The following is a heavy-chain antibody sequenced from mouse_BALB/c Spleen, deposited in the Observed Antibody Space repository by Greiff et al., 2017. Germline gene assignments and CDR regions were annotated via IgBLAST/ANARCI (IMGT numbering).Heavy chain of an antibody. Sequence: VQLKESGAELVKPGASVKLSCTASGFNIKDTYMHWVKQRPEQGLEWIGRIDPANGNTKYDPKFQGKATITADTSSNTAYLQLSSLTSEDTAVYYCARGYYDYAMDYWGQGTSVTVSS. J-gene: IGHJ4*01. V-gene: IGHV14-3*02. CDR2: IDPANGNT. CDR3: ARGYYDYAMDY. CDR1: GFNIKDTY. D-gene: IGHD2-3*01.